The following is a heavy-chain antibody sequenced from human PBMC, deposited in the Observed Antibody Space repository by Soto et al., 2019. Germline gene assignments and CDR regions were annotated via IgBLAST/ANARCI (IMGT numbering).Heavy chain of an antibody. CDR1: GGSFSGYY. Sequence: SETLSLTCAVYGGSFSGYYWSWIRQPPGKGLEWIGEINHSGSTNYSPSLKSRVTISVDTSKNQFSLKLSSVTAADTAVYYCARSSITYYYDSSGYPRRGYFDYWGQGTLVTVSS. D-gene: IGHD3-22*01. CDR3: ARSSITYYYDSSGYPRRGYFDY. V-gene: IGHV4-34*01. J-gene: IGHJ4*02. CDR2: INHSGST.